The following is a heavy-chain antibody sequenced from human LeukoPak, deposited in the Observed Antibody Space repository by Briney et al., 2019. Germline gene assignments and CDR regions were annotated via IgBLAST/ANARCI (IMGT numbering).Heavy chain of an antibody. Sequence: PSETLSLTCTVSGGSISSSSYYWGWIRQPPGNGLEWIGIIYYSGSTYYNPSLNSRVTISVDTSKNQFSLKLSSVTAADTAVYYCAMTGGAYSYMDVWGKGTTVTVSS. CDR1: GGSISSSSYY. CDR3: AMTGGAYSYMDV. J-gene: IGHJ6*03. D-gene: IGHD4/OR15-4a*01. V-gene: IGHV4-39*01. CDR2: IYYSGST.